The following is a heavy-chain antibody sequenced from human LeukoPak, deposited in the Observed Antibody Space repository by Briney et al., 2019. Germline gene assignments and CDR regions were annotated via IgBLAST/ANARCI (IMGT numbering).Heavy chain of an antibody. V-gene: IGHV3-53*01. J-gene: IGHJ4*02. D-gene: IGHD1-14*01. CDR1: GFAVGSNY. CDR2: IYSGGAI. Sequence: GGSLRLSCVASGFAVGSNYMSWVRQAPGKGLEWVSLIYSGGAIRYADSVKGRFTISRDSSKNTLFPQMNDLTVEDTARYYCARRPGNWGQGILVTVSS. CDR3: ARRPGN.